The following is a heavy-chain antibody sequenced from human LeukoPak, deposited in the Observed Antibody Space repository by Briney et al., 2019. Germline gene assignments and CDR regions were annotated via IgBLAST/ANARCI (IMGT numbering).Heavy chain of an antibody. D-gene: IGHD3-3*02. J-gene: IGHJ6*03. CDR3: ARHFGSWDYYYMDV. Sequence: PSETLSLTCTVSGGSISSYYWSWIRQPPGKGLEWIGYIYYSGSTNYNPSLKSRVTISVDTSKNQFSLKLSSVTAADTAVYYCARHFGSWDYYYMDVWGKGTTVTVSS. V-gene: IGHV4-59*01. CDR2: IYYSGST. CDR1: GGSISSYY.